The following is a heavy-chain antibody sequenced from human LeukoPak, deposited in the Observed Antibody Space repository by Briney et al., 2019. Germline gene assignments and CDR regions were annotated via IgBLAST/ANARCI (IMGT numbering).Heavy chain of an antibody. CDR3: ARTMSSSHTVYGMDV. J-gene: IGHJ6*02. D-gene: IGHD2-2*02. CDR2: IYYSGSI. CDR1: GASISSGDYY. Sequence: SETLSLTCTVSGASISSGDYYWSWIRQPPGKGLECIGHIYYSGSIYYNPSLKSRVTMSVDTSKNQFSLKLSSVTAVDTAVYYCARTMSSSHTVYGMDVWGQGTTVTVSS. V-gene: IGHV4-30-4*01.